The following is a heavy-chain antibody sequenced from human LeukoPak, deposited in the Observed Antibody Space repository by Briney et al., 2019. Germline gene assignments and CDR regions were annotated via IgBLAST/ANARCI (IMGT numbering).Heavy chain of an antibody. CDR1: GGSISSSTYY. CDR2: IHYNGST. Sequence: PSETLSLTCSVSGGSISSSTYYWGWIRQPPGKGVEWIGTIHYNGSTYYNPSLRSRLTISVDTSRNRFSLKLSSVTAADTAVYYCLGYCGSTTCFDSWGQGNLVTVSS. J-gene: IGHJ4*02. CDR3: LGYCGSTTCFDS. V-gene: IGHV4-39*07. D-gene: IGHD2-2*01.